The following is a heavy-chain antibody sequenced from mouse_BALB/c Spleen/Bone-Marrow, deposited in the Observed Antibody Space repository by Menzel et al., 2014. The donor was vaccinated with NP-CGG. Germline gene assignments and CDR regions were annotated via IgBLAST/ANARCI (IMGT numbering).Heavy chain of an antibody. CDR3: ARYRLGTYFDY. Sequence: VQLQQSGAELVKPGASVKLSCTASGFKIKDTYMHWVRQRPEQGLEWIGRIEPANGDTRYDPKFQGKATITADTSSSTAYLQLSSLTSEDTAVYCCARYRLGTYFDYWGQGTTLTVPS. CDR1: GFKIKDTY. V-gene: IGHV14-3*02. D-gene: IGHD2-14*01. J-gene: IGHJ2*01. CDR2: IEPANGDT.